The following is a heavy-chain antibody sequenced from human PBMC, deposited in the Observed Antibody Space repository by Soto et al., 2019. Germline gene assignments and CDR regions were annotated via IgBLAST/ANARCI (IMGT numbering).Heavy chain of an antibody. V-gene: IGHV5-10-1*01. CDR1: GDIFTSYW. D-gene: IGHD2-2*01. CDR3: ASRYCSSTTRPRNYYAMDV. J-gene: IGHJ6*02. CDR2: IDPSDSYT. Sequence: XDSLKVSWKCSGDIFTSYWISWVLQMPGKGLEWMGRIDPSDSYTNYSPSFQGHVTMSTDKSMSTAYLQWSSLKASDTAMYYCASRYCSSTTRPRNYYAMDVSGQGTTVTAP.